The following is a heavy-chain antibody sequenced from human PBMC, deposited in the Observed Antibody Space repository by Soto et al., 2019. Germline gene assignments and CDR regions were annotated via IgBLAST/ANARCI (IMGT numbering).Heavy chain of an antibody. D-gene: IGHD5-12*01. J-gene: IGHJ6*02. V-gene: IGHV4-59*01. CDR1: GNSICSLY. CDR3: ARDRDGRRDGYNWNYYGMDV. CDR2: IYYSGSI. Sequence: SESLSLTCTVSGNSICSLYWSWIRQPPGKGLEWIGYIYYSGSINYNPSLKSRVTISVDPSKNQFSLKLSSVTAADTAVYYCARDRDGRRDGYNWNYYGMDVWGQGTTVTVSS.